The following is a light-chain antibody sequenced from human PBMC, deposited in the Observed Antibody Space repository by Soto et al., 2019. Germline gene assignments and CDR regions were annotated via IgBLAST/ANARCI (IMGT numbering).Light chain of an antibody. V-gene: IGKV1-6*01. CDR1: QGIRGD. Sequence: AIQMTQSPSSLSASLGDRVTITCRASQGIRGDLGWYQQKPGKAPKLLISATSTLQSGVPSRFSGRGSGTNFTLTISSLQSEDSATYYCQQYKSYSRTLGQGTKVDLK. CDR2: ATS. CDR3: QQYKSYSRT. J-gene: IGKJ1*01.